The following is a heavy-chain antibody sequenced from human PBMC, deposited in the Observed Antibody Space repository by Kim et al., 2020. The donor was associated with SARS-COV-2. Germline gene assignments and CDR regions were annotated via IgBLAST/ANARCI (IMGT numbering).Heavy chain of an antibody. V-gene: IGHV3-21*01. CDR3: ARAWYQLLEYYYDSSGPALIDY. CDR1: GFTFSSYS. CDR2: ISSSCSYI. D-gene: IGHD3-22*01. Sequence: GGSLRLSCAASGFTFSSYSMNWVRQAPGKGLEWVSSISSSCSYIYYADSVKGRFTISRDNAKNSLYLQMNSLRAEDTAVYYCARAWYQLLEYYYDSSGPALIDYWGQGTLVTVSS. J-gene: IGHJ4*02.